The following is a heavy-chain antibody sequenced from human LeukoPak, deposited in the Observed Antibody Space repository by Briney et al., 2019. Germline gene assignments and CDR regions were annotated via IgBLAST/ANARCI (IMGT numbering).Heavy chain of an antibody. CDR2: INPNSGGT. Sequence: GASVKVSCKASGYTFTGYYMHWVRQAPGQGLEWMGWINPNSGGTNYAQKFQGRVTMTRDTSISTAYMELSRLRSDDTAVYYCARDIVATIPTVFDYWGQGTLVTVSS. CDR3: ARDIVATIPTVFDY. D-gene: IGHD5-12*01. V-gene: IGHV1-2*02. J-gene: IGHJ4*02. CDR1: GYTFTGYY.